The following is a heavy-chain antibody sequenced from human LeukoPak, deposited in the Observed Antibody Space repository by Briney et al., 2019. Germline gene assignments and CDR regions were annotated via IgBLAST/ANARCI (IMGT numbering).Heavy chain of an antibody. Sequence: SQTLSLTCAISGDSVSSNSASWIWIRQSPSRGLEWLGRTYYRSKWYYDYALSLKSRININPDTSKNQFSLHLSSVTPNDTAVYYCTRDRGDSGWSDAFDVWGQGTMVTVSS. CDR1: GDSVSSNSAS. J-gene: IGHJ3*01. CDR3: TRDRGDSGWSDAFDV. D-gene: IGHD6-19*01. V-gene: IGHV6-1*01. CDR2: TYYRSKWYY.